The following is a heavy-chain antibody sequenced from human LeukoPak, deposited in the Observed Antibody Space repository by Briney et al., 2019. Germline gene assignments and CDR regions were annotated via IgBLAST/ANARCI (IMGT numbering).Heavy chain of an antibody. D-gene: IGHD3-16*01. V-gene: IGHV3-48*01. CDR2: IISSSSVI. J-gene: IGHJ4*02. CDR3: ARARPGYDAPPYYFDF. CDR1: GFAFSTYS. Sequence: GGSLRLSCATSGFAFSTYSMNWVRQAPGKGLEWISYIISSSSVIYYADSVKGRFTISRDNAKSSLYLQMNSLRAEDTAVYYCARARPGYDAPPYYFDFWGQGTLVTVSS.